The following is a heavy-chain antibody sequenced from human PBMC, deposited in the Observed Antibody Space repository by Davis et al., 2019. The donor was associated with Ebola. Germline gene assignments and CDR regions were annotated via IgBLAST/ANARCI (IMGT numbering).Heavy chain of an antibody. CDR2: VRSHGSDD. D-gene: IGHD3-16*01. J-gene: IGHJ5*02. CDR1: GFTFNIFD. V-gene: IGHV3-30*02. Sequence: GGSLRLSCAASGFTFNIFDMHWVRQAPGRGLEWVAFVRSHGSDDHYADSVKGRFTISRDKSKNTLYLQMNSLRAEDTAVYYCAKGVIITFGGVIEPWGQGTLVTVSS. CDR3: AKGVIITFGGVIEP.